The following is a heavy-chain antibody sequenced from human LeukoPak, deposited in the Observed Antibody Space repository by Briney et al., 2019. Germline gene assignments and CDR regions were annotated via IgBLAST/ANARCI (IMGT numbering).Heavy chain of an antibody. D-gene: IGHD6-13*01. CDR1: GFTFSSYA. V-gene: IGHV3-23*01. J-gene: IGHJ4*02. CDR2: ISGSGGST. Sequence: GGSLRLSCAASGFTFSSYAMSWVRQAPGKGLEWVSAISGSGGSTYYADSVKGRFTISRDNSKNTLYLQMNSLTAEDTAVYYCATDIPRILSIAAAGTRDRKSLDYWGQGTLVTVSS. CDR3: ATDIPRILSIAAAGTRDRKSLDY.